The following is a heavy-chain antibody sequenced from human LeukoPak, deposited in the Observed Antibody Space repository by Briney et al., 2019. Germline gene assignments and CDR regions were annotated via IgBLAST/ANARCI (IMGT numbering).Heavy chain of an antibody. CDR3: ARARGSIAARRGNWFDP. Sequence: ASVKVSCKTSGYTFTGYYLHWVRQATGQGLEWMGWMNPNSGNTGYAQKFQGRVTMTRNTSISTAYMELSSLRSEDTAVYYCARARGSIAARRGNWFDPWGQGTLVTVSS. CDR1: GYTFTGYY. V-gene: IGHV1-8*02. CDR2: MNPNSGNT. J-gene: IGHJ5*02. D-gene: IGHD6-6*01.